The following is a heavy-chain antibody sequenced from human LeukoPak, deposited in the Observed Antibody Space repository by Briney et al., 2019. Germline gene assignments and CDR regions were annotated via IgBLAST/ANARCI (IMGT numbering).Heavy chain of an antibody. CDR1: GGSISSSSYY. CDR2: IYYSGST. Sequence: PSETLSLTCTVSGGSISSSSYYWGWIRQPPAKGLEWIGYIYYSGSTNYNPSLKSRVTISVDTSKNQFSLRLSSVTAADTAVYYCARDHQRGYAFDIWGQGTMVTVSS. V-gene: IGHV4-61*01. D-gene: IGHD3-10*01. J-gene: IGHJ3*02. CDR3: ARDHQRGYAFDI.